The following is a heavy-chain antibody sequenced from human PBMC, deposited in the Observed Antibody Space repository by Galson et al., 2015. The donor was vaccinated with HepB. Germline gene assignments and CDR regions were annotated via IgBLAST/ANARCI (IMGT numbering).Heavy chain of an antibody. J-gene: IGHJ4*02. CDR2: IIPILGIA. V-gene: IGHV1-69*02. D-gene: IGHD6-13*01. Sequence: SVKASCKASGGTFSSYTISWVRQAPGQGLEWMGRIIPILGIANYAQKFQGRVTITADKSTSTAYMELSSLRSEDTAVYYCARGVIAAAAPDYWGQGTLVTVSS. CDR1: GGTFSSYT. CDR3: ARGVIAAAAPDY.